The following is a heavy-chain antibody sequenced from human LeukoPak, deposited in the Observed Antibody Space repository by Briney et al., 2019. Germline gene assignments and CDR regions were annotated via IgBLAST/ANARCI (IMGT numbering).Heavy chain of an antibody. D-gene: IGHD3-3*01. CDR2: ISSSSSTI. Sequence: GSLRLSCAASGFTFSSYSMNWVRQAPGKGLEWVSYISSSSSTIYYADSVKGRFTISRDNAKNSLYLQMNSLRAEDTAVYYCARGLYDLNQYFQHWGQGTLVTVSS. CDR1: GFTFSSYS. J-gene: IGHJ1*01. CDR3: ARGLYDLNQYFQH. V-gene: IGHV3-48*04.